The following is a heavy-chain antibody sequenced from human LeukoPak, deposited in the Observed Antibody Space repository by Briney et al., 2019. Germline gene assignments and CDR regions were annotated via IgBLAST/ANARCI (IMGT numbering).Heavy chain of an antibody. D-gene: IGHD6-13*01. CDR3: ARGAAAAEIYYYYYYMDV. Sequence: SQTLSLTCVVYGASFSGYYWSWIRQPPGKGLEWIGEINPSGSTNYNPSLKSRVTISVDTSKNQFSLKLSSVTAADTAVYYCARGAAAAEIYYYYYYMDVWGKGTTVTVSS. CDR2: INPSGST. V-gene: IGHV4-34*01. CDR1: GASFSGYY. J-gene: IGHJ6*03.